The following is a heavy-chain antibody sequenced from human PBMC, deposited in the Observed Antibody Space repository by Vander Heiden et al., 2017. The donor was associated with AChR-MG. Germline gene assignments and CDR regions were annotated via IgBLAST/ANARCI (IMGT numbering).Heavy chain of an antibody. CDR2: IRLGGKKR. J-gene: IGHJ4*03. Sequence: QLVESGGGVVQPGRSLGLSCAASGFTFSEFPMHWVRQSPGKGLEWVALIRLGGKKRDDANSVEGRFTISKDNSKDTFYMDMNSLGFESTALYGCAHFEGSRDYWGQGNLVTVSS. D-gene: IGHD3-10*01. CDR1: GFTFSEFP. CDR3: AHFEGSRDY. V-gene: IGHV3-30*02.